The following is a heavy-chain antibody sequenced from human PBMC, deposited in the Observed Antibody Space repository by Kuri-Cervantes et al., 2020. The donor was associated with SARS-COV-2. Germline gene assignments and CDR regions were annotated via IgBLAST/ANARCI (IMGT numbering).Heavy chain of an antibody. CDR3: AREFRYYDSSGYYGHAFDI. V-gene: IGHV4-4*07. Sequence: GSLRLSCTVSGGSISSSYWTWIRQPAGKGLEWIGRIYTSGNTNYNPSLKSRVTMSVDTSKNQFSLKLSSVTAADTAVYYCAREFRYYDSSGYYGHAFDIWGQGIMVTVSS. D-gene: IGHD3-22*01. CDR1: GGSISSSY. J-gene: IGHJ3*02. CDR2: IYTSGNT.